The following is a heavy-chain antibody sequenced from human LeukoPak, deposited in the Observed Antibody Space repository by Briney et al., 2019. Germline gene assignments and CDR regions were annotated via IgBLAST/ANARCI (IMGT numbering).Heavy chain of an antibody. CDR1: GFTFSSYA. Sequence: GRSLRLSCAASGFTFSSYAMHWVRQAPGKGLEWVAVISYDGSNKYYADSVKGRFTISRDNSKNTLYLQMNGLRAEDTAVYYCARRLGTYPSNWFDPWGQGTLVTVSS. CDR3: ARRLGTYPSNWFDP. CDR2: ISYDGSNK. J-gene: IGHJ5*02. D-gene: IGHD7-27*01. V-gene: IGHV3-30-3*01.